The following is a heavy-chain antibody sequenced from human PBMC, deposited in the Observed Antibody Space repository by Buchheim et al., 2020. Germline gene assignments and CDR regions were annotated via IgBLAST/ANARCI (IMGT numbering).Heavy chain of an antibody. D-gene: IGHD2-15*01. Sequence: QVQLQESGPRLVKPSETLSLTCTVSGGSISRIYWSWIRQPPGKGLEWIGYIYYSGRTNYNPSLKSRVSISVDTSKNQFSLKLSSVTAADTAVYYCARPEDRRYWYFDLWGRGTL. J-gene: IGHJ2*01. CDR3: ARPEDRRYWYFDL. CDR1: GGSISRIY. CDR2: IYYSGRT. V-gene: IGHV4-59*08.